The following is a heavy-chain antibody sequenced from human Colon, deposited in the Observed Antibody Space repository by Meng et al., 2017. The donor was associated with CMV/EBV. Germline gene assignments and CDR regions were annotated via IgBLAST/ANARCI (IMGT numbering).Heavy chain of an antibody. Sequence: GGSLRLSCAASGFTFSRYDMHWVRQAAGKGLEWVSAIGAGYDTYYSGSVKGRFTISRENAKNSLYLQMDNLRAGDTAVYYCAREGQGPTHWLGPLGSWGQGTLVTVSS. V-gene: IGHV3-13*01. CDR1: GFTFSRYD. CDR2: IGAGYDT. D-gene: IGHD1-26*01. J-gene: IGHJ4*02. CDR3: AREGQGPTHWLGPLGS.